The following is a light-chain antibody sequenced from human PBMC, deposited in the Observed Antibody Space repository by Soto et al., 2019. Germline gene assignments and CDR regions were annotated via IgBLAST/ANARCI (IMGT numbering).Light chain of an antibody. Sequence: EIVLTQSPASLSLSPGERATLSCRASQSINTYLGWYQQKPGQPPRLLIYDASNRAAGIPTRFSGSGSGTDFTLTISSLEPEDFAVYYCQQRSRWPPITFGQGTRMEIK. CDR3: QQRSRWPPIT. CDR1: QSINTY. CDR2: DAS. J-gene: IGKJ5*01. V-gene: IGKV3-11*01.